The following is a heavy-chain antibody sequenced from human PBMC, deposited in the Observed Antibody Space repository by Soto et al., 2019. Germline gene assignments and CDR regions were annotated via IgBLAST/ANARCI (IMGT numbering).Heavy chain of an antibody. CDR2: IYYSGTT. D-gene: IGHD2-2*01. J-gene: IGHJ5*02. CDR1: GGSISSSSYC. V-gene: IGHV4-39*01. CDR3: ARTRQYQLLSEFDP. Sequence: SSETLSLTCTVSGGSISSSSYCWGWIRQPPGKGLEWIGSIYYSGTTYYNPSLKSRVTMSVDTSKNQLSLNLSSATAADTAVYYCARTRQYQLLSEFDPWGQGTLVTVSS.